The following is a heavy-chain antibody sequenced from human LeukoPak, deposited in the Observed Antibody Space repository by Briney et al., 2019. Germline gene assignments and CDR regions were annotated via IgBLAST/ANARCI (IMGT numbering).Heavy chain of an antibody. V-gene: IGHV3-21*01. CDR2: ISSSSSYI. CDR3: AKDLADYYDSSGYYHEYFQH. D-gene: IGHD3-22*01. CDR1: GFTFSSYS. Sequence: GGSLRLSCAASGFTFSSYSMNWVRQAPGKGLEWVSSISSSSSYIYYADSVKGRFTISRDNAKNSLYLQMNSLRAEDTAVYYCAKDLADYYDSSGYYHEYFQHWGQGTLVTVSS. J-gene: IGHJ1*01.